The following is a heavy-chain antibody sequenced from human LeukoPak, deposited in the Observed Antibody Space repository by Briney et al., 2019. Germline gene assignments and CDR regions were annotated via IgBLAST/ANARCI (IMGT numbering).Heavy chain of an antibody. CDR2: INHSGST. CDR1: GGSFSGYY. J-gene: IGHJ5*02. D-gene: IGHD3-22*01. V-gene: IGHV4-34*01. CDR3: ARGSSTYYYDSSGYYFAYNWFDP. Sequence: SETLSLTCAVYGGSFSGYYWSWIRQPPGKGLEWIGEINHSGSTNYNPSLKSRVTISVDTSKNQFSLELSSVTAADTAVYYCARGSSTYYYDSSGYYFAYNWFDPWGQGTLVTVSS.